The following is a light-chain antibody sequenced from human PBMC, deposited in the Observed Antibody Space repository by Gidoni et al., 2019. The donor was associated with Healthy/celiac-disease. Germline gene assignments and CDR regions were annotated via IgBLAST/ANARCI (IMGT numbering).Light chain of an antibody. J-gene: IGKJ5*01. V-gene: IGKV1-33*01. CDR2: DAS. CDR1: QDISNY. CDR3: QQYDNLLLT. Sequence: DIQMTQSPSSLSASVGDSVTITCQASQDISNYLNWYQQKPGKAPKLLIYDASNLETGVPSRFSGSRSGTDFTFTISSLQPEDIATYYCQQYDNLLLTFGQGTRLEIK.